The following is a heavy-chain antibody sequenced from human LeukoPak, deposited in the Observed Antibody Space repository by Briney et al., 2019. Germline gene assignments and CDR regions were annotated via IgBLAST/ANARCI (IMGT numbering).Heavy chain of an antibody. V-gene: IGHV1-2*04. Sequence: GASVKVSCKASGYTFTGYYMHWVRQAPGQGLVWMGWINPNSGGTNYAQKFQGWVTMTRDTSISTAYMELSRLRSDDTAVYYCASLGASRAPLDDAFDIWGQGTMVTVSS. CDR2: INPNSGGT. J-gene: IGHJ3*02. D-gene: IGHD3-16*01. CDR1: GYTFTGYY. CDR3: ASLGASRAPLDDAFDI.